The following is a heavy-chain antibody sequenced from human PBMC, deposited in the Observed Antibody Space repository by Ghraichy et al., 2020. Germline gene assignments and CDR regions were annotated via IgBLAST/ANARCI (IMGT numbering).Heavy chain of an antibody. CDR3: ARDNLVWEGVPAAAYGMDV. J-gene: IGHJ6*02. D-gene: IGHD2-2*01. CDR1: GFTFSSYG. CDR2: IWYDGSNK. V-gene: IGHV3-33*01. Sequence: GGSLRLSCAASGFTFSSYGMHWVRQAPGKGLEWVAVIWYDGSNKYYADSVKGRFTISRDNSKNTLYLQMNSLRAEDTAVYYCARDNLVWEGVPAAAYGMDVWGQGTTVTVSS.